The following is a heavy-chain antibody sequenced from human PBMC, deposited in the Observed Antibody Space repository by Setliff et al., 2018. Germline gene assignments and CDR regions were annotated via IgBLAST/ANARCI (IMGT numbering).Heavy chain of an antibody. CDR3: AKSSGSSSSTNLEY. D-gene: IGHD6-6*01. V-gene: IGHV3-23*01. Sequence: ETLSLSCAASGFTFFSYTMNWVRQAPGKGLEWVSAITDDGGTTHYAGSVKGRFTIARDNSNSTLYLQMNSLRVEDTALYYCAKSSGSSSSTNLEYLGPGTPVTVSS. CDR2: ITDDGGTT. J-gene: IGHJ4*02. CDR1: GFTFFSYT.